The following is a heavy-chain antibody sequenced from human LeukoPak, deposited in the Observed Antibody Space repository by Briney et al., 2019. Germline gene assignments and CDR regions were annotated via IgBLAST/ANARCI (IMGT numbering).Heavy chain of an antibody. CDR1: GYTFNGYF. CDR3: ARDLSSTPNWEFDY. V-gene: IGHV1-2*06. Sequence: ASVKVFCNTSGYTFNGYFIHWVRQAAGRGLEWMGRINPSSGVTEYAQNFQGRVAMSRDTSISTASMELSWLTSDDTAVYYCARDLSSTPNWEFDYWGQGTLVTVSS. CDR2: INPSSGVT. J-gene: IGHJ4*02. D-gene: IGHD7-27*01.